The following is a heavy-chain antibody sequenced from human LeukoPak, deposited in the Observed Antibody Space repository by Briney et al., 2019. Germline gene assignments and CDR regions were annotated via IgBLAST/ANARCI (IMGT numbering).Heavy chain of an antibody. CDR2: TYYRTKWYN. D-gene: IGHD2-15*01. CDR1: GDSVSNSTTA. V-gene: IGHV6-1*01. Sequence: SQTLSLTCAISGDSVSNSTTAWNWIRQSPSRGLEWLGRTYYRTKWYNEYEVSVRSRITINPDTSKNQFSLHLNSVTPEDTAVYYCARAYSLTYWGQGTLVTVSS. J-gene: IGHJ4*02. CDR3: ARAYSLTY.